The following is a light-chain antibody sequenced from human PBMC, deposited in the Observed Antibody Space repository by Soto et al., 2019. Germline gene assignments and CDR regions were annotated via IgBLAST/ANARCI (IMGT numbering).Light chain of an antibody. CDR2: GVS. Sequence: EVVLTQSPGNLSLSPGEGATLSCRASQRVRGSSLAWYQQKPGQAPRLLIYGVSSRATGIPERFSGSGSGTGFTLTISRLEPEDFAIYYCQQYWALPVTFGHGIKVDIK. J-gene: IGKJ3*01. CDR3: QQYWALPVT. V-gene: IGKV3-20*01. CDR1: QRVRGSS.